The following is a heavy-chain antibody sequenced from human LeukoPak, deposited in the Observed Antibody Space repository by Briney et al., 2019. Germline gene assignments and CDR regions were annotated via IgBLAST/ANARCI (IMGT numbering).Heavy chain of an antibody. V-gene: IGHV3-74*01. D-gene: IGHD4/OR15-4a*01. Sequence: GGSLRLSCAASRFTFSSYAMSWVRQAPGKGLVWVSRIHSDGSSTRYADSVKGRFTISRDNAQNTLDLQMNSLRAEDTAVYYCARERHFGDYGGFDIWGQGTMVTVSS. CDR2: IHSDGSST. CDR3: ARERHFGDYGGFDI. CDR1: RFTFSSYA. J-gene: IGHJ3*02.